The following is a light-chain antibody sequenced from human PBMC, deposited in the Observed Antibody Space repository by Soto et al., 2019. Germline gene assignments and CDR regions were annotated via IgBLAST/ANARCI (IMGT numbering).Light chain of an antibody. CDR1: SSDIGSNF. CDR2: DND. J-gene: IGLJ2*01. V-gene: IGLV1-51*01. Sequence: QSVLTQPPSVSAVPGQKVTISCSGGSSDIGSNFVSWYQQLPETAPRFLIYDNDKRPSGIPDRFSGSKSGTSATLAITGLQTGDEADYYCGTWDSSLSVVVFGGGTKVTVL. CDR3: GTWDSSLSVVV.